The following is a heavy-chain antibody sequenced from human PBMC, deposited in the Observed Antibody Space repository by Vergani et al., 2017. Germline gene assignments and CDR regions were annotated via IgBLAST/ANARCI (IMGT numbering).Heavy chain of an antibody. J-gene: IGHJ4*02. CDR2: ISYDGSNK. Sequence: VQLVESGGGVVQPGRSLRLSCAASGFTFSSYGMHWVRQAPGKGLEWVAVISYDGSNKYYADSVKGRFTISRDNSKNTLYLQMNSLRAEDTAVYYCAKESEVGATRSRPFDYWGQGTLVTVSS. CDR1: GFTFSSYG. V-gene: IGHV3-30*18. D-gene: IGHD1-26*01. CDR3: AKESEVGATRSRPFDY.